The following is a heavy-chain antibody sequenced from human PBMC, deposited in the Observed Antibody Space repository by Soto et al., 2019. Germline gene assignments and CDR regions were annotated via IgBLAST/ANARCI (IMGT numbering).Heavy chain of an antibody. CDR1: GDRFTSYW. D-gene: IGHD6-19*01. V-gene: IGHV5-51*01. CDR3: ASTSSGWYRDFQH. CDR2: IYPGDSDT. J-gene: IGHJ1*01. Sequence: HGESLKISCKGSGDRFTSYWIGWVRQMPGKGLEWMGIIYPGDSDTRYSPSFQGQVTISGDKSISTAYLQWSSLKASDSAMYYCASTSSGWYRDFQHWGQGTLVTVSS.